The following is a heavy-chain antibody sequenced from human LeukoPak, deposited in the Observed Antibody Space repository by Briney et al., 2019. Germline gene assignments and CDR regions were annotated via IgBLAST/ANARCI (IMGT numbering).Heavy chain of an antibody. Sequence: GESLKISCQGSGYSFTNYWIGWVRQMPGKGLEWMGIIYPGDSDTRYSPSFQGQVTISADKSISTAYLQWSSLKASDTAMYYCATLDPYCGGDCYFDYWGQGTLVTVSS. CDR1: GYSFTNYW. CDR2: IYPGDSDT. V-gene: IGHV5-51*01. D-gene: IGHD2-21*02. CDR3: ATLDPYCGGDCYFDY. J-gene: IGHJ4*02.